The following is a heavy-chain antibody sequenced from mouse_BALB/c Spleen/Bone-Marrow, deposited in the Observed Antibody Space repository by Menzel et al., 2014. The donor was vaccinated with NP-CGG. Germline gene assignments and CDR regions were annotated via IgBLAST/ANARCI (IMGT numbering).Heavy chain of an antibody. CDR1: GFTFSDYY. CDR3: ARDGNFAMDY. D-gene: IGHD2-1*01. J-gene: IGHJ4*01. CDR2: INDGGSYT. V-gene: IGHV5-4*02. Sequence: EVQGVESGGGLVKPGGSLKLSYAVSGFTFSDYYMYWVRQNPEKRLEWVATINDGGSYTYYPDSVKGRFTISRDNAKNNLYLQMSSLKSEDTAMYYCARDGNFAMDYWGQGTSVTVSS.